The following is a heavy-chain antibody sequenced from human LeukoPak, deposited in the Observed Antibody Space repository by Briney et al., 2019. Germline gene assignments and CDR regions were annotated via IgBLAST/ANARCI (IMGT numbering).Heavy chain of an antibody. CDR3: ARDLDDAYYDFWSGYSPRDAFDI. CDR1: GYSISSGYY. CDR2: IYHSGST. Sequence: PSETLSLTCTVSGYSISSGYYWGWIRQPPGKGLEWFGSIYHSGSTYYNPSLKSRFTISVDTSKNQFSLKLSSVTAADTAVYYCARDLDDAYYDFWSGYSPRDAFDIWGQGTMVTVSS. J-gene: IGHJ3*02. V-gene: IGHV4-38-2*02. D-gene: IGHD3-3*01.